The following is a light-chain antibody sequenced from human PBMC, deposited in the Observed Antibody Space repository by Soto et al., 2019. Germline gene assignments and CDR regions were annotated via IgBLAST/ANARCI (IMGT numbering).Light chain of an antibody. Sequence: QSALTQPRSVSGSPGQSVFISCTGTSSDVGGYNFVSWYQHHPGKVPKLMIYDVSKRPSGVPDRFSGSKSDNTASLTISGLQAEDEADYYCCSYAGSYTVIFGGGTKLTVL. CDR3: CSYAGSYTVI. CDR2: DVS. V-gene: IGLV2-11*01. J-gene: IGLJ2*01. CDR1: SSDVGGYNF.